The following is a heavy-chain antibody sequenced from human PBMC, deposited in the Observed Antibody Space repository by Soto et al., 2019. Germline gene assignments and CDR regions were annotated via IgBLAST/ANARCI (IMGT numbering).Heavy chain of an antibody. CDR3: AKALTGSGSYYNFVYYYYGMDV. V-gene: IGHV3-30*18. Sequence: GGSLRLSCAASGFTFSSYGMHWVRQAPGKGLEWVAVISYDGSNKYYADSVKGRFTISRDNYKNTLYLQMNSLRAEDTAVYYCAKALTGSGSYYNFVYYYYGMDVWGQGTTVTVSS. CDR1: GFTFSSYG. CDR2: ISYDGSNK. D-gene: IGHD3-10*01. J-gene: IGHJ6*02.